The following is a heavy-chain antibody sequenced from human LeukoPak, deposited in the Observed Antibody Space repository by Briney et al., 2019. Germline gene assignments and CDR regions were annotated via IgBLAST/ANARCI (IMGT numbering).Heavy chain of an antibody. D-gene: IGHD2-15*01. CDR2: INHSGST. J-gene: IGHJ4*02. Sequence: SETLSLTCAVYGGSFSGYYWSWIRQPPGKGLEWIGEINHSGSTNYNPSLKSRVTISVDTSKNQFSLKLSSVTAADTAVYYCARRHGSLRRSGGSCYIRRTFDYWGQGTLVTVSS. CDR3: ARRHGSLRRSGGSCYIRRTFDY. V-gene: IGHV4-34*01. CDR1: GGSFSGYY.